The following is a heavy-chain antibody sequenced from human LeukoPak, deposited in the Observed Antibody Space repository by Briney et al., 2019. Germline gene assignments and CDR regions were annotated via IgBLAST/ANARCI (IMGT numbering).Heavy chain of an antibody. Sequence: SETLSLTCTVSGGSISSSSYYWGWIRQPLGKGLEWIGSIYYSGSTYYNPSLKSRVTISVDTSKNQFSLKLSSVTAADAAVYYCARRRGWSVDYWGQGTLVTVSS. J-gene: IGHJ4*02. CDR2: IYYSGST. D-gene: IGHD6-19*01. CDR3: ARRRGWSVDY. V-gene: IGHV4-39*01. CDR1: GGSISSSSYY.